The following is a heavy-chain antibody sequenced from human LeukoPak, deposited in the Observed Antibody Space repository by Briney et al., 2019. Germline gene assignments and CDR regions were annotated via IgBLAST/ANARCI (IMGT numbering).Heavy chain of an antibody. Sequence: ASVKVSCKASGYTFTSYYMHWVRQAPGQGLEWVGIINPSGGSTSYAQKFQGRVTMTRDTSTSTVYMELSSLRSEDTAVYYCARVGQWLNNTAHAEYFQHWGQGTLVTVSS. D-gene: IGHD6-19*01. V-gene: IGHV1-46*01. CDR2: INPSGGST. J-gene: IGHJ1*01. CDR3: ARVGQWLNNTAHAEYFQH. CDR1: GYTFTSYY.